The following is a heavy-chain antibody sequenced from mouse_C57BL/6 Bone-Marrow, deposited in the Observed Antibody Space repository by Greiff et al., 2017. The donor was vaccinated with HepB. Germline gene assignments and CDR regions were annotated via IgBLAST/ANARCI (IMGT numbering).Heavy chain of an antibody. V-gene: IGHV7-3*01. Sequence: EVHLVESGGGLVQPGGSLSLSCAASGFTFTDYYMSWVRQPPGKALEWLGFIRNKANGYTTEYSASVKGRFTISRDNSQSILYLQMNDLRAEDSATYYCARYYYSNYDYAMDYWGQGTSVTVSS. CDR1: GFTFTDYY. J-gene: IGHJ4*01. D-gene: IGHD2-5*01. CDR2: IRNKANGYTT. CDR3: ARYYYSNYDYAMDY.